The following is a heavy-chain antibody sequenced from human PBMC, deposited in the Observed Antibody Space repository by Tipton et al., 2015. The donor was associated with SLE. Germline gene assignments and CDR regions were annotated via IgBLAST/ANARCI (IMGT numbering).Heavy chain of an antibody. D-gene: IGHD1-7*01. J-gene: IGHJ4*02. CDR3: ARGSPTGTTRLDY. V-gene: IGHV4-38-2*01. Sequence: TLSLTCAVSGYSISSGYNWGWIRQPPGKGLEWIGSYYYSGSAAYNPSLKSRVTISVDTSKDQFSLRLTSVTAADTAVYYRARGSPTGTTRLDYWGRGTLVTVSS. CDR1: GYSISSGYN. CDR2: YYYSGSA.